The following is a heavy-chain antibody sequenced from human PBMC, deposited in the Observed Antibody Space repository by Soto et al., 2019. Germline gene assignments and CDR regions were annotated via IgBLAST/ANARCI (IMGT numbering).Heavy chain of an antibody. CDR3: AKTIGPEHLTGTTRVNRFDP. Sequence: GGSLRLSCAASGFTFGSYAMSWVRQAPGGELEWVSAITGSGRSTYYTDSVEGRFAISRDNSKNTLYLQMNGLRAEDTAVYYCAKTIGPEHLTGTTRVNRFDPWGQGALVTGAS. CDR1: GFTFGSYA. D-gene: IGHD1-7*01. V-gene: IGHV3-23*01. CDR2: ITGSGRST. J-gene: IGHJ5*02.